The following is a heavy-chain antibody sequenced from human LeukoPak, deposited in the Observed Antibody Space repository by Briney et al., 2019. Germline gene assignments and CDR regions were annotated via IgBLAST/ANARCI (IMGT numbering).Heavy chain of an antibody. J-gene: IGHJ6*02. CDR2: INVGNGNT. V-gene: IGHV1-3*01. Sequence: ASVKVSCKASGYTFTNYAMHWVRQAPGQRLEWMGWINVGNGNTKYSQKFQGRVIITRDISASTAYMELSSLRSEDTAVYYCARDWLPITGGYDMDVWGQGTTVTVSS. CDR1: GYTFTNYA. CDR3: ARDWLPITGGYDMDV. D-gene: IGHD3-3*01.